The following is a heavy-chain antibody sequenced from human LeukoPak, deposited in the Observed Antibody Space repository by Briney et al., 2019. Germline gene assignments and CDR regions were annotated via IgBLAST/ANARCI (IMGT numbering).Heavy chain of an antibody. CDR2: ISSSSSYI. D-gene: IGHD2-2*01. V-gene: IGHV3-21*01. CDR3: ASQIVVVPAANFRPVDY. J-gene: IGHJ4*02. Sequence: GGSLRLSCAASELTVSSYSMNWVRQAPGKGLEWVSSISSSSSYIYYADSVKGRFTISRDNAKNSLYLQMNSLRAEDTAVYYCASQIVVVPAANFRPVDYWGQGTLVTVSS. CDR1: ELTVSSYS.